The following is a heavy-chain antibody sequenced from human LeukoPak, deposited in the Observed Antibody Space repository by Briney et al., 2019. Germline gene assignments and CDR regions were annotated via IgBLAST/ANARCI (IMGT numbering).Heavy chain of an antibody. J-gene: IGHJ4*02. CDR2: INPNSGGT. D-gene: IGHD3-22*01. V-gene: IGHV1-2*02. Sequence: GASVKVSCKASGYTFTDFYMHWVRQAPGQGLEWMGWINPNSGGTNYAQNFQGRVTMTSDTSISTAYMELSRLRSDDTAVYYCARSYYDSNSYPAHFDYWGQGTLVTVSS. CDR3: ARSYYDSNSYPAHFDY. CDR1: GYTFTDFY.